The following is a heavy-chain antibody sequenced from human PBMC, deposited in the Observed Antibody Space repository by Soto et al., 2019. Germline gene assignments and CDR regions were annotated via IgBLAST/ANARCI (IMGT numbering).Heavy chain of an antibody. D-gene: IGHD3-10*01. J-gene: IGHJ6*02. V-gene: IGHV3-30*04. CDR3: ARDRGYYGSGTYYYGMDV. Sequence: GGSLRLSCAASGFTFSDYAMYWVRQAPGKGLEWVAFISYDGSNKYYSDSVKGRFTISRDNSQNTLYLQMNSLRGEDTAVYYCARDRGYYGSGTYYYGMDVWAQGTTVTAP. CDR2: ISYDGSNK. CDR1: GFTFSDYA.